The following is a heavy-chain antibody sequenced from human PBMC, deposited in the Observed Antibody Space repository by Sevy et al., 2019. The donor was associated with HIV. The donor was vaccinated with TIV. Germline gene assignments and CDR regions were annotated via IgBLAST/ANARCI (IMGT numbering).Heavy chain of an antibody. J-gene: IGHJ4*02. D-gene: IGHD2-15*01. CDR2: ISGSGGST. Sequence: GGSLRLSCAASGFTFSSYAMSWVRQAPGKGLEWVSAISGSGGSTYYADSVKGRFTISRDNSKNTLYLQMTSLRAEDTAVYYCAKDSCSGGSCYHPIDYWGQGTLVTVSS. V-gene: IGHV3-23*01. CDR3: AKDSCSGGSCYHPIDY. CDR1: GFTFSSYA.